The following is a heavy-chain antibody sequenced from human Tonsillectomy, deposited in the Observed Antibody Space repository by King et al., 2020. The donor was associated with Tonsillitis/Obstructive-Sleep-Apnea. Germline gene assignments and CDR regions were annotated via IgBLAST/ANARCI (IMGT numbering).Heavy chain of an antibody. J-gene: IGHJ6*03. D-gene: IGHD1-14*01. Sequence: VQLVESGGGFVQPGGSLRLSCAASGFTFRSYAMSWVRQVPGKGLEWVSALSGDGGSTYYTDSVEGRFTIFRDNSRNTLFLQMKSLRVEDTGVYFCAKDSDRYYVEVWGKGTTVTVSS. CDR2: LSGDGGST. CDR3: AKDSDRYYVEV. V-gene: IGHV3-23*04. CDR1: GFTFRSYA.